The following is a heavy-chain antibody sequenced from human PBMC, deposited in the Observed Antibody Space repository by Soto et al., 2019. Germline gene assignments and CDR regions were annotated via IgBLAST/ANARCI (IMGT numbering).Heavy chain of an antibody. CDR3: VLRDSHGYSGLKNWFDP. V-gene: IGHV2-5*04. CDR2: IYWNDNK. J-gene: IGHJ5*02. CDR1: GFSLSTSGVG. D-gene: IGHD3-22*01. Sequence: SGPTLVNTTQTLTLTCTFSGFSLSTSGVGVGWIRQPPGKALEWLALIYWNDNKHYSPSLKSRLTITKDTSKNQVVLTMTKMDPVDTGTYYCVLRDSHGYSGLKNWFDPWGQGTQVTVSS.